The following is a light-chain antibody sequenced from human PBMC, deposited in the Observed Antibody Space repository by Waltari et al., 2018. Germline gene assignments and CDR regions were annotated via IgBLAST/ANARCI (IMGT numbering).Light chain of an antibody. Sequence: QSALTQPASVSGSPGQSITIPCTGTNSDVGSYNLVSWYQQHPAKATKPMIYENSKWTCGVSNRISGFKAGNTACLRISGLQAADKANYYCGSYAGSSIWVFGGGTELTVL. V-gene: IGLV2-23*01. CDR2: ENS. CDR3: GSYAGSSIWV. J-gene: IGLJ3*02. CDR1: NSDVGSYNL.